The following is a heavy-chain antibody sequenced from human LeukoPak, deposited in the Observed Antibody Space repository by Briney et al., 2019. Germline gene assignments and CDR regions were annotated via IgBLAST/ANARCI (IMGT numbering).Heavy chain of an antibody. Sequence: GGSLRLSCAASGFTFSNYAMSWVRQAPGKGLEWVSALSGSGTGTYYAGSVKGRFTISRDNSRNTLYLQMNSLRVEDTAIYYCAKEERSSSGWPFDYWGQGILAIVSS. D-gene: IGHD6-19*01. J-gene: IGHJ4*02. CDR1: GFTFSNYA. CDR3: AKEERSSSGWPFDY. CDR2: LSGSGTGT. V-gene: IGHV3-23*01.